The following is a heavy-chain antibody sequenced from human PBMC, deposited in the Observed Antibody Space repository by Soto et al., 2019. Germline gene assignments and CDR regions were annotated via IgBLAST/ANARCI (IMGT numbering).Heavy chain of an antibody. CDR3: TRSGPAVPNHYLDY. Sequence: PGGSLRLSCTGSGFTFGDYAMNWVRQAPGKGLEWVGFIRSKAYGGTPEYAASVKGRFTISRDDSTSIAYLQMNSLKTEDTAVYYCTRSGPAVPNHYLDYWGQGTRVTVYS. J-gene: IGHJ4*02. CDR1: GFTFGDYA. V-gene: IGHV3-49*04. CDR2: IRSKAYGGTP. D-gene: IGHD2-2*01.